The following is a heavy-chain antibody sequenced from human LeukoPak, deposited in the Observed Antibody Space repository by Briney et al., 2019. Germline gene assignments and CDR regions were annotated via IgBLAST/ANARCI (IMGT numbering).Heavy chain of an antibody. D-gene: IGHD3-10*01. V-gene: IGHV1-18*01. CDR1: GSTFLNYH. J-gene: IGHJ4*02. Sequence: SDTVPYQASGSTFLNYHCTWVRQGPGQGLEWIKWISANNYNTNFAQRFQGRVTMTADTSTTTAYMELRSLRSDDTAVYYCARVADYGSGSHLFDYWGQGTLVAVSS. CDR3: ARVADYGSGSHLFDY. CDR2: ISANNYNT.